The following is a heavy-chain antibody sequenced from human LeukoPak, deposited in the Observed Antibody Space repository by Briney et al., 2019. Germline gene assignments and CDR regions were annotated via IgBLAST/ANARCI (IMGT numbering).Heavy chain of an antibody. CDR3: ARDPYSGSYGAFDI. D-gene: IGHD1-26*01. CDR1: GFTFRSYW. CDR2: LKQDGSEE. Sequence: GGSLRLSCAASGFTFRSYWMSWVRQAPGKGLEWVANLKQDGSEEIYVDSVKGRFTISRDNAENSLFLQMNSLRVKDTAVYYCARDPYSGSYGAFDIWGQGTMVTVS. V-gene: IGHV3-7*05. J-gene: IGHJ3*02.